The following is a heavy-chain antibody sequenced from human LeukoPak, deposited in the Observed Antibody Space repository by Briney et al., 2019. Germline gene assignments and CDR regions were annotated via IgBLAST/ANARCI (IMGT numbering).Heavy chain of an antibody. CDR2: IDWDDDK. CDR3: ARIRRIAVAGTDKYYFDY. Sequence: SGPTLVNPTQTLTLTCTFSGFSLSTSGMCVSWIRQPPGKALEWLARIDWDDDKYYSTPLKTRLTISKDTSKNQVVLTMTNMDPVDTATYYCARIRRIAVAGTDKYYFDYWGQGTLVTVSS. V-gene: IGHV2-70*11. CDR1: GFSLSTSGMC. D-gene: IGHD6-19*01. J-gene: IGHJ4*02.